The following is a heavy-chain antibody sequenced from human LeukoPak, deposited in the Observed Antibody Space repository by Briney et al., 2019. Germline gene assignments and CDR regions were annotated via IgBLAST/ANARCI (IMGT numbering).Heavy chain of an antibody. CDR2: IYCDDDK. D-gene: IGHD1-20*01. CDR1: GFSLNTGGVG. J-gene: IGHJ3*02. CDR3: AHSFYNWHDGAFDI. Sequence: ESGPSPGTPTQTLALTCTFSGFSLNTGGVGVAWIRQPPGKALEWLALIYCDDDKHYTPSLKNRLTITKDTSKNQVVLTMTSVDPVDTATYFCAHSFYNWHDGAFDIWGQGTMVTVSS. V-gene: IGHV2-5*02.